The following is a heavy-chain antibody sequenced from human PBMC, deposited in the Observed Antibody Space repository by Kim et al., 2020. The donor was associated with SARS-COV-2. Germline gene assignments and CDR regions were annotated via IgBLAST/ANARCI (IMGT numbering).Heavy chain of an antibody. V-gene: IGHV3-30-3*01. J-gene: IGHJ4*02. CDR2: ISYDGSNK. D-gene: IGHD2-15*01. CDR3: AGYCSGGSCYMDY. CDR1: GFTFSSYA. Sequence: GGSLRLSCAASGFTFSSYAMHWVRQAPGKGLEWVAVISYDGSNKYYADSVKGRFTISRDNSKNTLYLQMNSLRAEDTAVYYCAGYCSGGSCYMDYWGQGTLVTVSS.